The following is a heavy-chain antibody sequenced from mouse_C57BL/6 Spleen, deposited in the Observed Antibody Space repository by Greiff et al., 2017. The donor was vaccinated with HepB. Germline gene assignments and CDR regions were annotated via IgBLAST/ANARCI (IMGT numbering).Heavy chain of an antibody. J-gene: IGHJ4*01. Sequence: VQLQQSGPVLVKPGASVKMSCKASGYTFTDYYMNWVKQSHGKSLEWIGVINPYNSGTSYNQKFKGKATLTVDKSSSTAYMELNSLTSEDSAVYYCARGYYDYDYWGQGTSVTVSS. D-gene: IGHD2-4*01. CDR1: GYTFTDYY. CDR3: ARGYYDYDY. V-gene: IGHV1-19*01. CDR2: INPYNSGT.